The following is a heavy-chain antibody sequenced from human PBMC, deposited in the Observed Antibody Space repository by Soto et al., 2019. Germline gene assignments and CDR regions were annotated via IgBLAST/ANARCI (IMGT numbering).Heavy chain of an antibody. CDR3: AREDIVVVPASYNWFDP. Sequence: PSETLSLTCTISGISISSSSYYLGSVRQPPGKGLEWVGSIYYSGSTYYIPSLKSRVTISVDTSKNQFSLKLSSVTAADTAVYYCAREDIVVVPASYNWFDPWGQGTLVTVSS. CDR2: IYYSGST. V-gene: IGHV4-39*02. CDR1: GISISSSSYY. D-gene: IGHD2-2*01. J-gene: IGHJ5*02.